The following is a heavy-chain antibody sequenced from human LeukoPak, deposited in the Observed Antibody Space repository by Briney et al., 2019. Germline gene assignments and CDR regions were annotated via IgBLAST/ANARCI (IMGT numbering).Heavy chain of an antibody. CDR3: ARDTALKGYCSSTSCAPYYYYYMDV. V-gene: IGHV1-46*01. D-gene: IGHD2-2*01. Sequence: ASVKVSCKASGYTFTSYGISWVRQAPGQGLEWMGIINPSGDSTSSAQKFQGRVTMTRDTSTSTVYMELSSLRSDDTAVYYCARDTALKGYCSSTSCAPYYYYYMDVWGKGTTVTVSS. J-gene: IGHJ6*03. CDR1: GYTFTSYG. CDR2: INPSGDST.